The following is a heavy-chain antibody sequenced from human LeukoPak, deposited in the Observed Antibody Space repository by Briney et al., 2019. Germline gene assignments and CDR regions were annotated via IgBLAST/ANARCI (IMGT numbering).Heavy chain of an antibody. V-gene: IGHV3-23*01. CDR1: GFTFSSYA. CDR2: IRGSGGST. CDR3: AKVRPIYYDSRDAFDI. D-gene: IGHD3-22*01. Sequence: PPGGSLRLSCAASGFTFSSYAMSWVRQAPGKGLEWVSAIRGSGGSTYYADSVKGRFTISRDNSKNTLYLQMNSLRAEDTAVYYCAKVRPIYYDSRDAFDIWGQGTMVTVSS. J-gene: IGHJ3*02.